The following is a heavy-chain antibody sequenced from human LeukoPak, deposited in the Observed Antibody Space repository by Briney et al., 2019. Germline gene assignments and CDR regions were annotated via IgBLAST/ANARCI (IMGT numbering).Heavy chain of an antibody. D-gene: IGHD4-23*01. CDR1: GFTFSDYY. CDR3: AKARGLVVTPGAFDI. J-gene: IGHJ3*02. Sequence: PGGSLRLSCAASGFTFSDYYMSWIRQAPGKGLEWVSYISSSGSTIYYADSVKGRFTISRDNSKNTLYLQMNSLRAEDTAVYYCAKARGLVVTPGAFDIWGQGTMVTVSS. V-gene: IGHV3-11*01. CDR2: ISSSGSTI.